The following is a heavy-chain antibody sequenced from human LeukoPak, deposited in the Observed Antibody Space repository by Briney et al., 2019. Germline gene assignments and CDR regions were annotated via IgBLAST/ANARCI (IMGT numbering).Heavy chain of an antibody. D-gene: IGHD6-19*01. CDR2: INPSGGST. Sequence: ASVKVSCKASGYTFSNYYIHWVRQAPGQGLEWMGIINPSGGSTSYAQNFQGRVTMTRDMSTSTVYMELSSLRSEDTAVYYCARTQEAGYSSGWYDSYYYYYMDVWGKGTTVTISS. CDR3: ARTQEAGYSSGWYDSYYYYYMDV. J-gene: IGHJ6*03. V-gene: IGHV1-46*01. CDR1: GYTFSNYY.